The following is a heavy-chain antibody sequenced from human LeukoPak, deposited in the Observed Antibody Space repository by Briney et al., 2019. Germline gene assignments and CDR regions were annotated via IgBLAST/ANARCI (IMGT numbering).Heavy chain of an antibody. Sequence: SETLSLTCTVSGGSITSYYWSWMRQPPGRGRAGIGYIYYSGSTNYNPSLKSRVTLSVDTSKNQFSLKLSSVTAADTAVYYCARLRGCSGGSCYHPNFDSWGQGTLVTVSS. CDR3: ARLRGCSGGSCYHPNFDS. D-gene: IGHD2-15*01. CDR2: IYYSGST. CDR1: GGSITSYY. J-gene: IGHJ4*02. V-gene: IGHV4-59*08.